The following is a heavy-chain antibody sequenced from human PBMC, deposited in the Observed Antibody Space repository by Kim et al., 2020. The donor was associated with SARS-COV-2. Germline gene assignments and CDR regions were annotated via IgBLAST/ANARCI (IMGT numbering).Heavy chain of an antibody. J-gene: IGHJ6*02. CDR1: GYTFTSYA. D-gene: IGHD2-2*01. CDR3: AGRACSSTSCYANYYGMDV. Sequence: ASVKVSCKASGYTFTSYAMHWVRQAPGQRLEWMGWINAGNGNTKYSQKFQGRVTITRDTSASTAYMELSSLRSEDTAVYYCAGRACSSTSCYANYYGMDVWGQGTTVTVSS. CDR2: INAGNGNT. V-gene: IGHV1-3*01.